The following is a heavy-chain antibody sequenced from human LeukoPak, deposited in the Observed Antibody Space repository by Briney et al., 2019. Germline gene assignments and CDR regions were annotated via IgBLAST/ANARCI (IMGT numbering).Heavy chain of an antibody. Sequence: PGGSLRLSCAASGFTFSSYGMHWVRQAPGKGLEWVAVISYDGSNKYYADSVKGRFTISRDNSKNTLYLQMNSLRAEDTAVYYCAARRGYSYGLDYWGQGTLVTVSS. D-gene: IGHD5-18*01. CDR2: ISYDGSNK. J-gene: IGHJ4*02. V-gene: IGHV3-30*03. CDR3: AARRGYSYGLDY. CDR1: GFTFSSYG.